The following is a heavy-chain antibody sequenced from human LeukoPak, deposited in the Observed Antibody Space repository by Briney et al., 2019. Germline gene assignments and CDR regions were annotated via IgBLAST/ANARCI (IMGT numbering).Heavy chain of an antibody. D-gene: IGHD6-13*01. J-gene: IGHJ4*02. Sequence: GGSLRLSCAASGFTFSSYSMNWVRQAPGKGLEWVSSISSSSNYIYYADSVKGRFTISRDNAKNSLYLQMNSLRAEDTAVYYCARSIAAAGTHGVFDYWGQGTLVTVSS. CDR3: ARSIAAAGTHGVFDY. CDR2: ISSSSNYI. CDR1: GFTFSSYS. V-gene: IGHV3-21*01.